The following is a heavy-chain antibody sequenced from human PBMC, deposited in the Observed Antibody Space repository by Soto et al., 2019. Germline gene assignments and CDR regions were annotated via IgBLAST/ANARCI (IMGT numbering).Heavy chain of an antibody. CDR2: TYYMSNRHT. V-gene: IGHV6-1*01. CDR3: ARGSYYSGGF. CDR1: GDSLSSTSTT. Sequence: SQTLSPTSAMSGDSLSSTSTTSSWIRQSPSRGLEWRGRTYYMSNRHTAYPVSVKSRITISPDTSKNPFSVQLTSVTPADTAVYYCARGSYYSGGFWGQGTLVTVSS. D-gene: IGHD6-19*01. J-gene: IGHJ4*02.